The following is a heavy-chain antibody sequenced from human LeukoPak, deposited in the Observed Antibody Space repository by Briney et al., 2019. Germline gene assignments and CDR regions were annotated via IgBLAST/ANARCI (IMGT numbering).Heavy chain of an antibody. CDR3: AKDLSTRYCSSTSCYASGAFDI. V-gene: IGHV3-43*02. CDR2: ISGDGGST. J-gene: IGHJ3*02. CDR1: GFTFDDYA. Sequence: GGSLRLSCAASGFTFDDYAMHWVRQAPGKGLEWVSLISGDGGSTYYADSVKGRFTISRDNSKNSLYLQMNSLRTEDTALYYCAKDLSTRYCSSTSCYASGAFDIWGQGTMVTVSS. D-gene: IGHD2-2*01.